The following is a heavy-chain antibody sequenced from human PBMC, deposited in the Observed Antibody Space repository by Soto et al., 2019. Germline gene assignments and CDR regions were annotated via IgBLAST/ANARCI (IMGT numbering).Heavy chain of an antibody. Sequence: QVQLVQSGAEVKKPGSSVKLSCKASGDNFGSYSLSWIRQAPGQGLEWMGRITPILGEANSAQKFQDRVTITADRFTNIAYMEMSSLRSEDTAVYYCAREFIEVAVFESWGQGTLVTVSS. CDR3: AREFIEVAVFES. V-gene: IGHV1-69*08. CDR1: GDNFGSYS. CDR2: ITPILGEA. J-gene: IGHJ4*02. D-gene: IGHD6-19*01.